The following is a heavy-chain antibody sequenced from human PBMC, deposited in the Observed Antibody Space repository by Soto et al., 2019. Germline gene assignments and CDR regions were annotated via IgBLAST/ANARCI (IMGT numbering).Heavy chain of an antibody. CDR2: IFYRGST. J-gene: IGHJ5*02. V-gene: IGHV4-59*01. CDR1: GGASSRYY. CDR3: AREAGVRNPFDP. D-gene: IGHD1-1*01. Sequence: PETLSLTVTVSGGASSRYYWGCIRQPPGKGLEWIGYIFYRGSTNYNPSLKSRVTISVDTSKNQFSLKLSSVTAADTAMYYCAREAGVRNPFDPWGLGTLVTVS.